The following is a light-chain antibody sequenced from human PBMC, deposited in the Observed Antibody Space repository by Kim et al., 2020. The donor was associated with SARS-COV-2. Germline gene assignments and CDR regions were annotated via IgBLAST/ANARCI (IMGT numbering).Light chain of an antibody. CDR1: SLRRYY. CDR3: NSRGSSGNVV. Sequence: SSELTQDPAVSVALGQTVKITCQGDSLRRYYASWYQQKPGQAPVLVIYGRNNRPSGIPERLSGSTSGNTASLIITGAQAEDEADYYCNSRGSSGNVVFGGGTKVTVL. V-gene: IGLV3-19*01. CDR2: GRN. J-gene: IGLJ2*01.